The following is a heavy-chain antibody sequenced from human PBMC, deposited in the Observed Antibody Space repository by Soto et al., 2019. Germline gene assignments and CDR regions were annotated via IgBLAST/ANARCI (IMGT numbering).Heavy chain of an antibody. Sequence: EVQLVESGRGLVQPGRALRLSCAASGFTFDDYAMHWVRQAPGKGLEWVSGISWNGGRINHADSVEGRFTISRDNAKNSLYLQMNSLRPEDTALYYCAKDVAAAVYYFNSWGQGTLVTVSS. V-gene: IGHV3-9*01. CDR1: GFTFDDYA. CDR3: AKDVAAAVYYFNS. D-gene: IGHD6-13*01. CDR2: ISWNGGRI. J-gene: IGHJ4*02.